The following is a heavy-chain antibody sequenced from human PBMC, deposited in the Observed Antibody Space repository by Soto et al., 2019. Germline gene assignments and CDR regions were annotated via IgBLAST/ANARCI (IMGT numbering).Heavy chain of an antibody. D-gene: IGHD6-19*01. J-gene: IGHJ4*02. CDR1: VGTFGTYA. V-gene: IGHV1-69*01. CDR3: ARDSAVAGDF. Sequence: PVKATAKASVGTFGTYATSCVRQAPGQGLEWMGGIIPIFGTANYAQKFQGRVTITADESTSTAYMELSSLRSEDTAVYYCARDSAVAGDFWGQGTLVTVSS. CDR2: IIPIFGTA.